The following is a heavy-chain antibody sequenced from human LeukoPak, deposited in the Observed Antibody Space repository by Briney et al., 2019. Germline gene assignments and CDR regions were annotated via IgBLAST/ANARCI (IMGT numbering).Heavy chain of an antibody. CDR2: ISGIDTYI. CDR3: ARAGLPRGLVLKAPISSYYMDV. J-gene: IGHJ6*03. Sequence: GGSLRLSCAASGFPFSVSAMSWGRQAPGKGLEWIASISGIDTYIFYADSVKGRFTISRDIAKNSLHVQMNSLRADDTAIYYCARAGLPRGLVLKAPISSYYMDVWGNGTAVAVSS. V-gene: IGHV3-21*01. D-gene: IGHD3/OR15-3a*01. CDR1: GFPFSVSA.